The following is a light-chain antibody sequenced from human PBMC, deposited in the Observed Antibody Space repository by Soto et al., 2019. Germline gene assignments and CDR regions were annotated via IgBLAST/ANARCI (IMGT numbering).Light chain of an antibody. Sequence: QSVLTQPASVSGSPGQSITISCTGTSSDVGGYNAVSWYQQHPGRAPKLMIYDVSNRPSGISNRFSGSKSGSTASLTISGLKAEDDADYYCSSYTRSGVYVFGAGTKLTVL. V-gene: IGLV2-14*01. CDR1: SSDVGGYNA. CDR3: SSYTRSGVYV. CDR2: DVS. J-gene: IGLJ1*01.